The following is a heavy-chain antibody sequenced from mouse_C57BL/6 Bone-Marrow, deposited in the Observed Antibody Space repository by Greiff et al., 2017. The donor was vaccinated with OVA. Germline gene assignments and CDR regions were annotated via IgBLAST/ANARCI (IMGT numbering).Heavy chain of an antibody. V-gene: IGHV1-19*01. CDR3: ARQLITMEGGFAY. CDR2: INPYNGGT. Sequence: EVQLQQSGPVLVKPGASVKMSCKASGYTFTDYYMNWVKQSHGKSLEWIGVINPYNGGTSYNQTFKGKATLTVDKSSSTAYMELTSLTSEDSAFYYCARQLITMEGGFAYWGQGTLVTVSA. CDR1: GYTFTDYY. D-gene: IGHD1-1*02. J-gene: IGHJ3*01.